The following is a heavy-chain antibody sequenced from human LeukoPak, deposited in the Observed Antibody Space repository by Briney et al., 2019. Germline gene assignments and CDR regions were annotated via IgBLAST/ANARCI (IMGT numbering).Heavy chain of an antibody. CDR2: LSYNAKTV. V-gene: IGHV3-48*03. CDR3: ARASYTGFELHFVQ. D-gene: IGHD5-12*01. Sequence: GGSLTLSCSASGFTFSRREMAWVRQAPGKGLEWVSYLSYNAKTVLHADSVKGRFTISRDNAKNSLYLQMDSLRVEDTAFYFCARASYTGFELHFVQWGQGTLVTVSS. J-gene: IGHJ4*02. CDR1: GFTFSRRE.